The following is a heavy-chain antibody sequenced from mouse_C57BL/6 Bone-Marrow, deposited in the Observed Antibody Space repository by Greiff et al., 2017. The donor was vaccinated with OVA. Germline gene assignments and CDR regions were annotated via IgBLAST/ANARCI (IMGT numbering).Heavy chain of an antibody. CDR3: ARSRNITTVGGFAY. V-gene: IGHV1-82*01. CDR2: IYPGDGDT. D-gene: IGHD1-1*01. J-gene: IGHJ3*01. CDR1: GYAFSSSW. Sequence: QVQLQHSGPELVKPGASVKISCKASGYAFSSSWMNWVKQRPGKGLEWIGRIYPGDGDTNYNGKFKGKATLTADKSSSTAYMQLSSLTSEDSAVYFCARSRNITTVGGFAYWGQGTLVTVSA.